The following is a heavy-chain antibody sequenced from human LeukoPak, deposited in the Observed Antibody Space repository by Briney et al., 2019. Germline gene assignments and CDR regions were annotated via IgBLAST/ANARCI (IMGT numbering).Heavy chain of an antibody. V-gene: IGHV1-18*01. CDR2: ISAYNGNT. D-gene: IGHD1-14*01. J-gene: IGHJ4*02. CDR3: ARDRRLTGACYFDY. Sequence: ASVKVSCKASGGTFSSYAISWVRQAPGQGLEWMGWISAYNGNTNYAQKLQGRVTMTTDTSTSTAYMELRSLRSDDTAVYYCARDRRLTGACYFDYWGQGTLVTVSS. CDR1: GGTFSSYA.